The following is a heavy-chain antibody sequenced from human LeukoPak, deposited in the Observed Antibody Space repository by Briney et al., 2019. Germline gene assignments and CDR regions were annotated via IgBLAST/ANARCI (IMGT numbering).Heavy chain of an antibody. CDR2: INTNTGNP. CDR1: GGTFSSYA. D-gene: IGHD3-10*01. J-gene: IGHJ4*02. CDR3: ARGVRLLWFGELSPKNFDY. Sequence: ASVKVSCKASGGTFSSYAISWVRQAPGQGLEWMGWINTNTGNPTYAQGFTGRFVFSLDTSVSTAYLQISSLKAEDTAVYYCARGVRLLWFGELSPKNFDYWGQGTLVTVSS. V-gene: IGHV7-4-1*02.